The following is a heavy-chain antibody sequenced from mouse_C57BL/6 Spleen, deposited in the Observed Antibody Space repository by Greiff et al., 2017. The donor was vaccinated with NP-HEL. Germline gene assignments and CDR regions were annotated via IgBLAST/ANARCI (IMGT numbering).Heavy chain of an antibody. J-gene: IGHJ4*01. Sequence: VQVVESGPGLVAPSQSLSITCTVSGFSLTSYGVSWVRQPPGKGLEWLGVIWGDGSTNYHSALISRLSISKDNSKSQVFLKLNSLQTDDTATYYWAKTVITTVVAPLAMDYWGQGTSVTVSS. D-gene: IGHD1-1*01. CDR1: GFSLTSYG. V-gene: IGHV2-3*01. CDR2: IWGDGST. CDR3: AKTVITTVVAPLAMDY.